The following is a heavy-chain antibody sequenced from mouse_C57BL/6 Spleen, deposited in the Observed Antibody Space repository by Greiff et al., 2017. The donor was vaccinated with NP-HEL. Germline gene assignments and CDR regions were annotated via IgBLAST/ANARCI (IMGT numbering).Heavy chain of an antibody. D-gene: IGHD1-1*01. V-gene: IGHV2-6*01. CDR1: GFSLTSYG. J-gene: IGHJ3*01. CDR3: ASASYGSSFAY. Sequence: VQLQQSGPGLVAPSQSLSITCTVSGFSLTSYGVDWVRQSPGKGLEWLGVIWGVGSTNYNSALKSRLSISKDNSKSQVFLKMNSLQTDDTAMYYCASASYGSSFAYWGQGTLVTVSA. CDR2: IWGVGST.